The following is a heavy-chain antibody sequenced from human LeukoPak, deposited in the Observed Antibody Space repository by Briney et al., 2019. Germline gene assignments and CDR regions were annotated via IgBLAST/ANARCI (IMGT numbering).Heavy chain of an antibody. D-gene: IGHD2-15*01. V-gene: IGHV3-48*03. J-gene: IGHJ3*01. CDR1: GFTFSSFE. Sequence: PGGSLRLSCEASGFTFSSFEMNWVRQAPGKGLEWVSYISSSGSYIYYADSVRGRFTISRDNAKNSLYLQMNRLRADDTAVYYCSPGGRTSGGRWGQGTMVTVSS. CDR3: SPGGRTSGGR. CDR2: ISSSGSYI.